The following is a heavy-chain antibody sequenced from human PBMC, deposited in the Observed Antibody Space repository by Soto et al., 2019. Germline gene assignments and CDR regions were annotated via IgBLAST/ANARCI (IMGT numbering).Heavy chain of an antibody. CDR1: GFTFSSYW. Sequence: VGSLRLSCAASGFTFSSYWMSWVRQAPGKGLEWVANIKQDGSEKYYVDSVKGRFTISRDNAKNSLYLQMNSLRAEDTAVYYCAREIYSSSPGGVDYWGQGTLVTVSS. J-gene: IGHJ4*02. V-gene: IGHV3-7*03. CDR2: IKQDGSEK. CDR3: AREIYSSSPGGVDY. D-gene: IGHD6-6*01.